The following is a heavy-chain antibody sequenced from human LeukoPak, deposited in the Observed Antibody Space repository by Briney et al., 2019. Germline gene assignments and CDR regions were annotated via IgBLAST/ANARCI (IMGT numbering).Heavy chain of an antibody. CDR3: ARRGRYFDWLSAGGGPRHAFDI. V-gene: IGHV4-59*08. J-gene: IGHJ3*02. CDR1: GGLISSCY. Sequence: SDTLSLTCTVSGGLISSCYWSWIPQPPGRGLECIGYNYYSWSTNYDPSLKGRVPISVDTSKNQFSLKLSSVTAADTAVYYCARRGRYFDWLSAGGGPRHAFDIWGQGTMVTVSS. D-gene: IGHD3-9*01. CDR2: NYYSWST.